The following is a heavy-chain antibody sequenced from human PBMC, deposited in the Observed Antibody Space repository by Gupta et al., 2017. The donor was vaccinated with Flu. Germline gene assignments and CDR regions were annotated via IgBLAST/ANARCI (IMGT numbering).Heavy chain of an antibody. CDR3: AKIRYIHRSLQYWSDH. CDR1: GDSLTNYW. Sequence: EVQLVQSVAEVKKPGDSLKISCQASGDSLTNYWIGWVPQIAGKGLEWRGIIHPGGPEVIYRPPCQGQVTISGDKSINTDDWACMSIQASDPARYYCAKIRYIHRSLQYWSDHWVQGNLVTVS. J-gene: IGHJ5*02. V-gene: IGHV5-51*03. D-gene: IGHD5-18*01. CDR2: IHPGGPEV.